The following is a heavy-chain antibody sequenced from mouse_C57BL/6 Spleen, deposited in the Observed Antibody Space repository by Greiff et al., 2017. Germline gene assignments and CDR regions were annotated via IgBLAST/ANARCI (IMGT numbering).Heavy chain of an antibody. V-gene: IGHV1-69*01. Sequence: QVQLKQPGAELVMPGASVKLSCKASGYTFTSYWMHWVKQRPGQGLEWIGEIDPSDSYTNYNQKVKGKSTLTVDKSSSTAYMQLSSLTSEDSAVYYCARHGSGYFDVWGTGTTVTVSS. CDR1: GYTFTSYW. J-gene: IGHJ1*03. CDR2: IDPSDSYT. CDR3: ARHGSGYFDV. D-gene: IGHD1-1*01.